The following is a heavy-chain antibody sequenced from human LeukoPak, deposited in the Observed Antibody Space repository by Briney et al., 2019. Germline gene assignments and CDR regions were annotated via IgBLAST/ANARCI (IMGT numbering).Heavy chain of an antibody. CDR1: GGSISSYY. D-gene: IGHD5-18*01. Sequence: PSETLSLTCTVSGGSISSYYWSWIRQPPGKGLEWIGYIYYSGSTNYYPSLKSRVTISVDTSKNQFSLKLSSVTAADTAVYYCARGMGGYSYVWAFDYWGQGTLVTVSS. CDR2: IYYSGST. CDR3: ARGMGGYSYVWAFDY. V-gene: IGHV4-59*01. J-gene: IGHJ4*02.